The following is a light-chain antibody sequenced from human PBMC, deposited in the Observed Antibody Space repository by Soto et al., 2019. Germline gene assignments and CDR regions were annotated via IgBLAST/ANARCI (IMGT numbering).Light chain of an antibody. V-gene: IGLV1-40*01. Sequence: QSVLTQPPSVSGAPGQRVTISCTGSSSNIGAGYDVHWYQQLPGTAPQPLIYGDTNRPSGVPARFSAAKSGTSASLAITGLQAEDEAYYYCQSYDNTLRGSVFGGGTQLTVL. J-gene: IGLJ2*01. CDR1: SSNIGAGYD. CDR2: GDT. CDR3: QSYDNTLRGSV.